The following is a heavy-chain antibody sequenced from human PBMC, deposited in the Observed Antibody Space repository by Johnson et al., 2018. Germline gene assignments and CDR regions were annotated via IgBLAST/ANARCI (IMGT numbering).Heavy chain of an antibody. D-gene: IGHD3-22*01. CDR1: GGSISRYY. J-gene: IGHJ3*02. CDR2: IYYSGST. CDR3: ARNPGDYYDSSGYYPWAFDI. Sequence: QVQLQESGPGLVKPSETLSLTCTVSGGSISRYYWNWIRQPPGKGLEWIGYIYYSGSTIYNPSLQSRVTISVDTSKNQFSLKLRSVTAADTAVYYCARNPGDYYDSSGYYPWAFDIWGQGTMVTVSS. V-gene: IGHV4-59*01.